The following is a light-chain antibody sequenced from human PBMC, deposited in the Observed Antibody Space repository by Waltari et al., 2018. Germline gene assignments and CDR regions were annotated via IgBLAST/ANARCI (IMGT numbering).Light chain of an antibody. J-gene: IGLJ3*02. V-gene: IGLV8-61*01. CDR1: SGSLSTPSY. CDR2: KAN. Sequence: QTVVTQAPSLSVSLGGTVTLPWALSSGSLSTPSYATWYQQTPGQAPRTLVYKANARSSGVPDRFSGSILGNKAALTITGAQADDESDYYCALYMGSGIWVFGGGTRLTVL. CDR3: ALYMGSGIWV.